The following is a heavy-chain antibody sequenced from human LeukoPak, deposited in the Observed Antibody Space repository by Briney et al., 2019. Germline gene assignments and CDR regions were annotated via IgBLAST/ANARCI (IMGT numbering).Heavy chain of an antibody. V-gene: IGHV3-23*01. CDR1: GFTFSSYG. CDR2: ITDAVGST. J-gene: IGHJ4*02. Sequence: GGSLRLSCAASGFTFSSYGMHWVRQAPGKGLEWVSAITDAVGSTHYADSVKGRFTISSDNSKNTVYLQMNSLRPEDMAVYYCAKEIFSGLLYIDYWGQGTLVTVSS. CDR3: AKEIFSGLLYIDY. D-gene: IGHD5-12*01.